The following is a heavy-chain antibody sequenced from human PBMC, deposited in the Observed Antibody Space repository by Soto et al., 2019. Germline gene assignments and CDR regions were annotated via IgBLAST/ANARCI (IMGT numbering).Heavy chain of an antibody. CDR3: ATGDRRRLLYY. CDR2: LDPEDGET. V-gene: IGHV1-24*01. J-gene: IGHJ4*01. Sequence: SVKVSCKISGYTLTEISMHWVRQPPGKGLEWMGGLDPEDGETIYAQNFQGRVTVTEDTSTDTAYMELSSLRYDDTAVYYCATGDRRRLLYYSGQGTLVTVSS. D-gene: IGHD2-21*02. CDR1: GYTLTEIS.